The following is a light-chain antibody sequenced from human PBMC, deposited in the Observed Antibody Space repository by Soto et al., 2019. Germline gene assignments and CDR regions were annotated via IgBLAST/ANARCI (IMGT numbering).Light chain of an antibody. CDR2: GAS. V-gene: IGKV3-15*01. CDR1: QSVNSN. J-gene: IGKJ4*01. CDR3: QQYSNWPPLT. Sequence: EIVKTQSPATLSVSPGERATLSCRASQSVNSNLAWYQQKPGQAPRLLIYGASTRATGIPARFSGSGFGTEFTLTISSLQSEDFAVYYCQQYSNWPPLTFGGGTKVEIK.